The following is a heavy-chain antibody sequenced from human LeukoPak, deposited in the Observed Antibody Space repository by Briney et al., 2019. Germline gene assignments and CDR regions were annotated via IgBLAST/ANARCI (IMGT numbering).Heavy chain of an antibody. J-gene: IGHJ5*02. V-gene: IGHV4-34*01. D-gene: IGHD2-2*01. CDR3: ARHLPGYCSSTSCSKHGGNWFDP. Sequence: SETLSLTCAVYGGSFSGYYWSWIRQPPGKGLEWIGSIYYSGSTYYNPSLKSRVTISVDTSKNQFSLKLSSVTAADTAVYYCARHLPGYCSSTSCSKHGGNWFDPWGQGTLVTVSS. CDR2: IYYSGST. CDR1: GGSFSGYY.